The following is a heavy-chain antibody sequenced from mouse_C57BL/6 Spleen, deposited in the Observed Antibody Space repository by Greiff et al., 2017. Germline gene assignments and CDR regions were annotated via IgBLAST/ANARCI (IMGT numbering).Heavy chain of an antibody. CDR1: GFTFSDYG. CDR2: ISSGSSTI. CDR3: ARPSTMRYFDV. D-gene: IGHD2-4*01. J-gene: IGHJ1*03. Sequence: EVKVVESGGGLVKPGGSLKLSCAASGFTFSDYGMHWVRQAPEKGLEWVAYISSGSSTIYYADTVKGRFTISRDNAKNTLFLQMTSLRSEDTAMYYCARPSTMRYFDVWGTGTTVTVSS. V-gene: IGHV5-17*01.